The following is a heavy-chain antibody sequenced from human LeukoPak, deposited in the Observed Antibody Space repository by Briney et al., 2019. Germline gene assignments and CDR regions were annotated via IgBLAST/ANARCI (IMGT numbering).Heavy chain of an antibody. Sequence: GGSLRLSCAASGFTFSTYNMNWVRQAPGKGLEWVSYISSSSSTIYYADSVKGRFAISRDNAKNSLYMQMNSLRAEGTAVYYCARARSSGWFAPADFWGQGSLVTVSS. J-gene: IGHJ4*02. V-gene: IGHV3-48*01. CDR1: GFTFSTYN. CDR2: ISSSSSTI. D-gene: IGHD6-19*01. CDR3: ARARSSGWFAPADF.